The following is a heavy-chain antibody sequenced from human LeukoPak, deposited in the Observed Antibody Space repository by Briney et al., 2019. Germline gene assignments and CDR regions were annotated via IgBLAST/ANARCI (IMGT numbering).Heavy chain of an antibody. CDR2: ISGRGGST. V-gene: IGHV3-23*01. J-gene: IGHJ3*02. D-gene: IGHD3-22*01. CDR3: AKDISGYYYVLSAFDI. Sequence: PGGSLILSCAASGFTFSSDAMSWVRQAPGKGLEWVSVISGRGGSTYYADSVKGRFIISRDNSKNTLYLQMNSLRAEDTAVYYCAKDISGYYYVLSAFDIWGQGTMVTVSS. CDR1: GFTFSSDA.